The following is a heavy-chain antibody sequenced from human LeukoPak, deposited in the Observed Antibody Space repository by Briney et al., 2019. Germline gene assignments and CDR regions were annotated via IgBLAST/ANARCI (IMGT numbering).Heavy chain of an antibody. Sequence: GGSLRLSCAASGFTFSSYSMNCVRQPPGEGLEWVSSISSSSSYIYYADSVKGRFTIPRDNAKNSLYLQMNSLRAEDTAVYYCARSGFDYWGQGTLVTVSS. V-gene: IGHV3-21*01. CDR3: ARSGFDY. CDR1: GFTFSSYS. CDR2: ISSSSSYI. J-gene: IGHJ4*02.